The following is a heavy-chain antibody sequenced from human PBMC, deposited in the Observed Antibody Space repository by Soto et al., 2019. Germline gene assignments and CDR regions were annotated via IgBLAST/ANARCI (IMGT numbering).Heavy chain of an antibody. CDR1: GFTFSSYG. Sequence: PGGSLRLSCAASGFTFSSYGMHWVRQAPGKGLEWVAVIWYDGSNKYYADSVKGRFTISRDNSKNTLYLQMNSLRAEDTAVYYCAALPGYSSGWPFDYWGQGTLVTVSS. CDR3: AALPGYSSGWPFDY. CDR2: IWYDGSNK. V-gene: IGHV3-33*01. D-gene: IGHD6-19*01. J-gene: IGHJ4*02.